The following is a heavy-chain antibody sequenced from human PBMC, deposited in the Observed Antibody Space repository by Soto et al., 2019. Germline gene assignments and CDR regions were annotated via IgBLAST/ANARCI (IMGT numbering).Heavy chain of an antibody. CDR2: IYYSGST. D-gene: IGHD5-18*01. V-gene: IGHV4-31*03. CDR3: ASVDTDMVIFDY. J-gene: IGHJ4*02. CDR1: GGSISSGGYY. Sequence: LSLTCTVSGGSISSGGYYWSRIRQHPGKGLEWIGYIYYSGSTYYNPSLKSRVTISVDTSKNQFSLKLSSVTAADTAVYYCASVDTDMVIFDYWGQGTLVTVSS.